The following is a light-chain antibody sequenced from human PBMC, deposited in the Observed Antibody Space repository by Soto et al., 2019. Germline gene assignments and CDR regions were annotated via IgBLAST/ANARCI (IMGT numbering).Light chain of an antibody. CDR1: SSNIGSNT. J-gene: IGLJ2*01. Sequence: QSVLTQSPSASGTPGQRVTISCSGSSSNIGSNTINWYQQLPGTAPKLLIYSNNQRPSGVPDRFSGSKSGTSASLAIIGLQSEDAADYYCAGWDDSLNGVIFGGGTKLTVL. CDR3: AGWDDSLNGVI. V-gene: IGLV1-44*01. CDR2: SNN.